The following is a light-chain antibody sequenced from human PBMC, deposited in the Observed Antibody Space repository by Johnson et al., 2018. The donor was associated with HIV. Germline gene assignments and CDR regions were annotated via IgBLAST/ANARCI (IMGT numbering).Light chain of an antibody. Sequence: QSVLTQPPSVSAAPGQKVSISCSGSSSNIGDNYVSWYQQVPGTAPKLLIYEDTKRPSGIPDRFSGSESGTSATLGITGLQTGDAADYYCGTWDSSLSAYVFGTGTKVTVL. CDR1: SSNIGDNY. V-gene: IGLV1-51*02. CDR2: EDT. J-gene: IGLJ1*01. CDR3: GTWDSSLSAYV.